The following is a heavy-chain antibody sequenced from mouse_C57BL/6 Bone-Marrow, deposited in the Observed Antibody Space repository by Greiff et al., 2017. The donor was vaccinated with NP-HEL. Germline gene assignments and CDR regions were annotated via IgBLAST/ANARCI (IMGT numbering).Heavy chain of an antibody. CDR2: IYPGDGDT. D-gene: IGHD1-1*01. Sequence: QVQLQQSGPELVKPGASVKISCKASGYAFSSSWMNWVKQRPGTGLEWIGRIYPGDGDTNYNGKFKGKATLTADKSSSTAYMQLSSLTSEDSAVYFCAPYYSSYWGQGTTLTVSS. J-gene: IGHJ2*01. CDR3: APYYSSY. V-gene: IGHV1-82*01. CDR1: GYAFSSSW.